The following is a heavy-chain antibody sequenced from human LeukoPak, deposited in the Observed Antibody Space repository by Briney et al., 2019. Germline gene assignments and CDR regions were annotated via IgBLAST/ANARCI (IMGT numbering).Heavy chain of an antibody. V-gene: IGHV1-69*13. J-gene: IGHJ5*02. CDR1: GGTFSSYA. CDR2: IIPIFGTA. Sequence: GASVKVSRKASGGTFSSYAISWVRQAPGQGFEWMGGIIPIFGTANYAQKFQGRVTITADESTSTAYMELSSLRSEDTAVYYCARDSSVNFWFDPWGQGTLVTVSS. D-gene: IGHD6-19*01. CDR3: ARDSSVNFWFDP.